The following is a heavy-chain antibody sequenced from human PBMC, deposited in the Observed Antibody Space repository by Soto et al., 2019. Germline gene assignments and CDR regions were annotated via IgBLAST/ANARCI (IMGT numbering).Heavy chain of an antibody. J-gene: IGHJ5*02. Sequence: QVQLVQSGDAVKKPGASVKVSCKASGYTFTSYNMHWVRQAPEQELEWVGMINPLGFSTTYAQKFRGRVTMTTDTSTSKIYMKLTNLRSDDTAVYYCATATGRFGELYWFDPLGQGTLVTVSP. V-gene: IGHV1-46*01. CDR2: INPLGFST. CDR1: GYTFTSYN. D-gene: IGHD3-10*01. CDR3: ATATGRFGELYWFDP.